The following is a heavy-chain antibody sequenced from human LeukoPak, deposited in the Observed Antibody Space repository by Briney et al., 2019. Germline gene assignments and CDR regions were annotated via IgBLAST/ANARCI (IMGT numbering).Heavy chain of an antibody. D-gene: IGHD3-22*01. Sequence: SVKVSCKASVGTFSSYAISWVRQAPGQGLEWMGGLIPIFGTANYAQKFQGRVTITAHKSTSTAYMELSSLRSEDTAVYYCARTQYYYDSSGYYLDYWGQGTLVTVSS. V-gene: IGHV1-69*06. CDR2: LIPIFGTA. CDR3: ARTQYYYDSSGYYLDY. CDR1: VGTFSSYA. J-gene: IGHJ4*02.